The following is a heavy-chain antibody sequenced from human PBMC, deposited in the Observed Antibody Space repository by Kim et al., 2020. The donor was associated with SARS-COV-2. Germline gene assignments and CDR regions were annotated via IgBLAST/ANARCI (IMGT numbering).Heavy chain of an antibody. V-gene: IGHV3-30*18. Sequence: GGSLRLSCAASGFTFSSYGMHWVRQAPGKGLEWVAVISYDGSNKYYADSVKGRFTISRDNSKNTLYLQMNSLRAEDTAVYYCAKDSGYSGLFSFDYWGQGTLVTVSS. CDR2: ISYDGSNK. D-gene: IGHD5-12*01. J-gene: IGHJ4*02. CDR3: AKDSGYSGLFSFDY. CDR1: GFTFSSYG.